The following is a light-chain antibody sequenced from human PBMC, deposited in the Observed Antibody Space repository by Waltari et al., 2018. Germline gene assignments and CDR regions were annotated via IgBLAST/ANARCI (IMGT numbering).Light chain of an antibody. V-gene: IGKV3-15*01. CDR2: AAS. CDR3: HQYNDRPWT. CDR1: QSIGNN. Sequence: EIVMTQSPATLSLSAGDRAALSCTASQSIGNNVAWYQQRPGRAPRLLLYAASTRATGVPSRFSGSGSGTEFSLAISSLQSDDFGVYYCHQYNDRPWTFGQGTRVEF. J-gene: IGKJ1*01.